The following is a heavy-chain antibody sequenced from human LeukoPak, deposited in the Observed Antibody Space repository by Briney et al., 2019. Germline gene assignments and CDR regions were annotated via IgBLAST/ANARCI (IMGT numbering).Heavy chain of an antibody. D-gene: IGHD7-27*01. CDR2: ISSSSSTI. CDR3: ASLWGSGYYYMDV. Sequence: GGSLRLSCAASGFTFSSYSMNWVRQAPGKGLEWVSYISSSSSTIYYADSVKGRFTISRDNAKNSLYLQMNSLRAEDTAVYYCASLWGSGYYYMDVWGKGTTVTVSS. CDR1: GFTFSSYS. V-gene: IGHV3-48*01. J-gene: IGHJ6*03.